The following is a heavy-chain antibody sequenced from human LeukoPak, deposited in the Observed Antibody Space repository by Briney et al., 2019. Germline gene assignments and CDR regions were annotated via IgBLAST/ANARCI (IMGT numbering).Heavy chain of an antibody. Sequence: GRSLRLSCAASGFTFSSYGMHWVRQAPGKGLEWVAVISYDGSNKYYADSVKGRFTISRDNSKNTLYLQMNSLRAEDTAVYYCAKDLSLIVVVVAAPDIWGQGTMVTVSS. CDR3: AKDLSLIVVVVAAPDI. D-gene: IGHD2-15*01. CDR2: ISYDGSNK. V-gene: IGHV3-30*18. J-gene: IGHJ3*02. CDR1: GFTFSSYG.